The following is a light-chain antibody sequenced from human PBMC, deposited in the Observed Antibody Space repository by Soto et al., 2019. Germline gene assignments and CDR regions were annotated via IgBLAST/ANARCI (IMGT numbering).Light chain of an antibody. J-gene: IGKJ1*01. CDR1: HSVGSL. Sequence: EIVLTQSPATLSLSPGDRATLSCRASHSVGSLLAWYRQKPGQAPRLLIYFGSNRAAGIPPRVSGSGSGTEVTLTIDSLQPEDFALFYCQQRSSWPWTFGQGTKVDIK. CDR2: FGS. CDR3: QQRSSWPWT. V-gene: IGKV3-11*01.